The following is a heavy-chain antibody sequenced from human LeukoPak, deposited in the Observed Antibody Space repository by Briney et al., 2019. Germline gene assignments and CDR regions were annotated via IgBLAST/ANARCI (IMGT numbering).Heavy chain of an antibody. CDR1: GGSISSYY. CDR3: ASDAFYDSGGYYYY. V-gene: IGHV4-59*12. J-gene: IGHJ4*02. D-gene: IGHD3-22*01. Sequence: SETLSLTCTVSGGSISSYYWSWIRQPPGKGLEWIGYIYYSGSTNYNPSLQSRVTVSVDTSKNQFSLNLNSVTAADTAVYYCASDAFYDSGGYYYYWGQGTLVTVSS. CDR2: IYYSGST.